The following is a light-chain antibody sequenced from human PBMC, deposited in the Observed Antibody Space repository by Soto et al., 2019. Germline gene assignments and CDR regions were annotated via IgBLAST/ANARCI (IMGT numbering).Light chain of an antibody. CDR3: ASYTASGTYV. CDR2: DVS. Sequence: QSALTQPASVSGSPGQSIAISCTGTSSDVGGYSYVSWYQQQPGKAPKLVISDVSNRPSGVSDRFSGSKSGNTASLTISGLQTEDGADYYCASYTASGTYVFGTGTKVTVL. CDR1: SSDVGGYSY. J-gene: IGLJ1*01. V-gene: IGLV2-14*01.